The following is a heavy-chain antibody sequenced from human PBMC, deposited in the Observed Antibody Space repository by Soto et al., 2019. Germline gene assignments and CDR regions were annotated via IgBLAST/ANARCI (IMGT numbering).Heavy chain of an antibody. J-gene: IGHJ6*02. V-gene: IGHV1-69*12. CDR3: ARGVVENYYYYYYGMDV. D-gene: IGHD3-3*01. CDR2: IIPVFGTA. Sequence: QVQLVQSGAEVKKPGSSVKVSCKASGGTFSRYTITWVRQAPGQGLEWMGGIIPVFGTANYAQKFQGRVTITAEESTSTAYVELSSLRSEDTAVYYCARGVVENYYYYYYGMDVWGQGTTVTVSS. CDR1: GGTFSRYT.